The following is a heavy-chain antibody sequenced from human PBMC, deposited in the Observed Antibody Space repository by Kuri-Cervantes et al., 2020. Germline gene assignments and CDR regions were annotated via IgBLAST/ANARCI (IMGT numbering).Heavy chain of an antibody. Sequence: GGSLRLSCAASGFTFSSYAMSWVRQAPGKGLEWVSAISGSGGSTYYADSVKGRFTISRDNSKNTLYLQMNSLRAEDTAVYYCAKVERKIVVVTAALDYWGQGTLVTVSS. V-gene: IGHV3-23*01. D-gene: IGHD2-21*02. CDR3: AKVERKIVVVTAALDY. J-gene: IGHJ4*02. CDR1: GFTFSSYA. CDR2: ISGSGGST.